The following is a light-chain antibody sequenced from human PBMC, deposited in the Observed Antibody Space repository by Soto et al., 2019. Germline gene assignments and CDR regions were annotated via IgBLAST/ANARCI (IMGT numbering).Light chain of an antibody. V-gene: IGKV1-5*03. CDR3: QQYSSWWT. Sequence: DIQMTQSPSTLSASLGDRVTITCRASQSVSTWLAWYQQKPGKAPNLLIYKASTLESGVPSRFSGSGSGTELTLTISSLQPDDFATYYCQQYSSWWTFSQGTKVEIK. CDR2: KAS. CDR1: QSVSTW. J-gene: IGKJ1*01.